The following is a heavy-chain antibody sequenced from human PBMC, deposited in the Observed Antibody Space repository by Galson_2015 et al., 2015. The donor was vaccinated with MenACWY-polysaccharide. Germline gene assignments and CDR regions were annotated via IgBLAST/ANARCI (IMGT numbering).Heavy chain of an antibody. CDR3: TRIIAPEHTHVDS. CDR1: GYKFSSYD. Sequence: SVKVSCKASGYKFSSYDINWVRQASGQGLEWMGWMNPNSGNTGYAQKFQGRVAMTRDTATSTAYMELRMLRYDDTAVYYCTRIIAPEHTHVDSWGQGSLV. D-gene: IGHD2-21*01. V-gene: IGHV1-8*01. CDR2: MNPNSGNT. J-gene: IGHJ4*02.